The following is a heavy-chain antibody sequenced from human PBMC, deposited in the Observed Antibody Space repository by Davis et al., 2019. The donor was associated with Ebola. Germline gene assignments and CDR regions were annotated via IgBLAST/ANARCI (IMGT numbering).Heavy chain of an antibody. Sequence: MPGGSLRLSCTVSGGSITISTYYWGWIRQPPGKGLEWIGNIYYGGSTYYNPSLKSRVTISVDTSKNQFSLKVNSVTAADTAVYYCAKTASGYSSGFNDWGQGTLVTVSS. CDR1: GGSITISTYY. CDR3: AKTASGYSSGFND. V-gene: IGHV4-39*01. D-gene: IGHD6-19*01. CDR2: IYYGGST. J-gene: IGHJ4*02.